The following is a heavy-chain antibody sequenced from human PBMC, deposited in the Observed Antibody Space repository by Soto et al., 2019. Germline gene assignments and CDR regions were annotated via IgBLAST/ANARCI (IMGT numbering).Heavy chain of an antibody. Sequence: QVQLVQSGAEVKKPGASVKVSCKASGYTFTSYDINWVRQATGQGLEWMGWMNPNSGNPGYAQKSQGRVTMTRNTSRSTAYMELSSLRSEDTAVYYCARERSAAGTGWFDPWGQGTLVTVSS. CDR1: GYTFTSYD. V-gene: IGHV1-8*01. CDR3: ARERSAAGTGWFDP. CDR2: MNPNSGNP. D-gene: IGHD6-13*01. J-gene: IGHJ5*02.